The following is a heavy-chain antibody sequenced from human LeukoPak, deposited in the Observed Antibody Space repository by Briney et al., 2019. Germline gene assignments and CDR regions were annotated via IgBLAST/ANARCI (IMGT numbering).Heavy chain of an antibody. D-gene: IGHD6-19*01. CDR2: ISGSGSST. J-gene: IGHJ5*02. CDR3: AKDTVAVAALFDP. CDR1: GFTFSNYA. Sequence: GGSLRLSCAVSGFTFSNYAMSWVRQAPGKGLEWLSSISGSGSSTYYADSVKGRFTISRDNSKNTLYLKMNSLRAEDTAVYYCAKDTVAVAALFDPWGQGTLVTVSS. V-gene: IGHV3-23*01.